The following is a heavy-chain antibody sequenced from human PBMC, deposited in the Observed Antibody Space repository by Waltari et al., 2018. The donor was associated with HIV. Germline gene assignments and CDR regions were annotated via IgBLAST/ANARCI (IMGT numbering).Heavy chain of an antibody. CDR2: ISYDGNNI. J-gene: IGHJ4*02. D-gene: IGHD3-10*01. V-gene: IGHV3-30*15. CDR1: GFMFRNSA. Sequence: QVQLVESGGGVVQPGRSLRLSCVASGFMFRNSAMHWVRQAPGKGLEWVAAISYDGNNIYYGDSVKGRFTISRDNSKNTLYLQMSSLRAEDTAVYYCVRDYRRGMVYYFDPWGQGTLVTVSS. CDR3: VRDYRRGMVYYFDP.